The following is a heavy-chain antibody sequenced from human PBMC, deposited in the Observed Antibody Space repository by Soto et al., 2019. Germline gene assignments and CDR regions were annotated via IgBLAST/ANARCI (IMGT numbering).Heavy chain of an antibody. J-gene: IGHJ3*02. D-gene: IGHD3-10*01. V-gene: IGHV4-34*01. CDR3: ARRETLVRGAPLFRRRPSNHGFDI. Sequence: SETLSLTCAVYGGSFSGYYWSWIRQPPGKGLEWIGEINHSGSTNYNPSLKSRVTISVDTSKNQFSLRLSSVTAADTAVYYCARRETLVRGAPLFRRRPSNHGFDICGQGTMVTVS. CDR2: INHSGST. CDR1: GGSFSGYY.